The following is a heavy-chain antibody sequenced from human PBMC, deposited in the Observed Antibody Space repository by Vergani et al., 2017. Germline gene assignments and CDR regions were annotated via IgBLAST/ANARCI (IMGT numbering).Heavy chain of an antibody. CDR1: GGSISSYY. D-gene: IGHD3-3*01. CDR3: ARENATYDFWSGYDPCYFDY. V-gene: IGHV4-4*07. CDR2: IYTSGST. Sequence: QVQLQESGPGLVKPSETLSLTCTVSGGSISSYYWSWIRQPAGKGLEWIGRIYTSGSTNYNPSLKSRVTMSVDTSKNQFSLKLSSVTAADTAVYYCARENATYDFWSGYDPCYFDYWGQGIKVTVSS. J-gene: IGHJ4*03.